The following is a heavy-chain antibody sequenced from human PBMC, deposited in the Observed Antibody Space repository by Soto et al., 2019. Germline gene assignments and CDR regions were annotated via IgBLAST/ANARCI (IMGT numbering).Heavy chain of an antibody. CDR3: ARGTRLSLWEQPFDY. Sequence: QVQLVQSGADVKKPGASVKVSCKASGYTFTGYYMHWVRQAPGQGLEWMGWINPNSGGTKYAQKFQGWVTMTRDTSISIAYMELSRLRSDDTAVYYWARGTRLSLWEQPFDYWGQGTLFSVSS. CDR2: INPNSGGT. D-gene: IGHD1-26*01. CDR1: GYTFTGYY. V-gene: IGHV1-2*04. J-gene: IGHJ4*02.